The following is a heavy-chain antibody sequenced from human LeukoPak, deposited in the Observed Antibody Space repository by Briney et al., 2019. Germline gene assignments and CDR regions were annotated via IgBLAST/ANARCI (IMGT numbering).Heavy chain of an antibody. D-gene: IGHD3-3*01. Sequence: SETLSLTCTVSGGSISGYYWSWIRQPPGKGLEWIGYIYYSGSTNYNPSLKSRVTISVDTSKNQFSLKLSSVTAADTAVYYCATTYYDFWSGYSFDPWGQGTLVTVSS. J-gene: IGHJ5*02. CDR3: ATTYYDFWSGYSFDP. V-gene: IGHV4-59*01. CDR2: IYYSGST. CDR1: GGSISGYY.